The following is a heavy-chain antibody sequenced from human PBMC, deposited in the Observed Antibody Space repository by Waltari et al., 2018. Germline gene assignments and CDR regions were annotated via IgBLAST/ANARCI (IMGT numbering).Heavy chain of an antibody. CDR3: ARTQYSFDFDC. D-gene: IGHD4-4*01. J-gene: IGHJ4*02. V-gene: IGHV3-30*16. CDR2: ISSDGSDK. Sequence: QVQLVESGGGVVQRGGSLRLSCSGSGFPFSTYAIHWVRQAPGRGLEWMTSISSDGSDKFYADSVRGRFSISRDNSKNSVFLEADSLRPEDTAIYYCARTQYSFDFDCWGQGTLVTVSP. CDR1: GFPFSTYA.